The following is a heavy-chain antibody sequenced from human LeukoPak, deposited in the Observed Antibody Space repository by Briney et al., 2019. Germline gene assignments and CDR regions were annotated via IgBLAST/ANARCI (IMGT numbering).Heavy chain of an antibody. CDR2: ISSSSSYI. CDR3: ARGVVVTGLDY. Sequence: GGSLRLSCAASGFTFSDYSMKWVCQAPGKGLEWVSSISSSSSYIYYADSVKGRFTISRDNAKNSLYLQMNSLRAEDTAVYYCARGVVVTGLDYWGQGTLVTVSS. V-gene: IGHV3-21*01. J-gene: IGHJ4*02. CDR1: GFTFSDYS. D-gene: IGHD2-2*01.